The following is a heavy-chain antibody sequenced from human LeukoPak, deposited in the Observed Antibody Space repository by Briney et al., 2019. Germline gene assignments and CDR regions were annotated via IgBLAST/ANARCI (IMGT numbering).Heavy chain of an antibody. CDR3: ATGGTVTSVFDY. J-gene: IGHJ4*02. CDR1: GGSFSGYY. D-gene: IGHD4-17*01. CDR2: INHSGST. Sequence: SETLSLTCAVYGGSFSGYYRSWIRQPPRKGLEWIGEINHSGSTNYNPSLKSRVTISVDTSKNQFSLKLSSVTAADTAVYYCATGGTVTSVFDYWGQGTLVTVSS. V-gene: IGHV4-34*01.